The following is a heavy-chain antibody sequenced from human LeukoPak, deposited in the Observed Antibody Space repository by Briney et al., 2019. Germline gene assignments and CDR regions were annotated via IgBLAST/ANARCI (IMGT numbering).Heavy chain of an antibody. D-gene: IGHD3-16*02. CDR3: AKDLPFDVVESY. CDR1: GFTFASHA. J-gene: IGHJ4*02. Sequence: GGSLRLSCAASGFTFASHAMNWVRQDPGRGLEWVSSITSSGDRTYYADSVKGRFTVFRDNSKNTLYLQINNLRAEDTGLYSCAKDLPFDVVESYWGQGTLVIVSS. V-gene: IGHV3-23*01. CDR2: ITSSGDRT.